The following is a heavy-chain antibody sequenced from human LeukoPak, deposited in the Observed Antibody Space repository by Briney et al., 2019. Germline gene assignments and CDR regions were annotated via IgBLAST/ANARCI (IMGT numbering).Heavy chain of an antibody. J-gene: IGHJ4*02. Sequence: GGSLRLSXAASGFTFTSHWMSWVRQAPGKGLEWVARMNLDGSEKYYVDSVKGRFTISRDNAKTSVYLEMNSLRAEDTAVYYCAREATYCTNGVCYTRFDYWGQGTLVTVSS. CDR3: AREATYCTNGVCYTRFDY. D-gene: IGHD2-8*01. V-gene: IGHV3-7*01. CDR2: MNLDGSEK. CDR1: GFTFTSHW.